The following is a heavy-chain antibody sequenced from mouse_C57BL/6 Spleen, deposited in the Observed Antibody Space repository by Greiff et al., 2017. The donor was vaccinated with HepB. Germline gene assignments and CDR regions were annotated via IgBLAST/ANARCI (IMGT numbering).Heavy chain of an antibody. CDR1: GFTFSDAW. CDR3: TGYGSSYENYFDY. D-gene: IGHD1-1*01. CDR2: IRNKANNHAT. Sequence: VKVEESGGGLVQPGGSMKLSCAASGFTFSDAWMDWVRQSPEKGLEWVAEIRNKANNHATYYAESVKGRFTISRDDSKSSVYLQMNSLRAEDTGIYYCTGYGSSYENYFDYWGQGTTLTVSS. J-gene: IGHJ2*01. V-gene: IGHV6-6*01.